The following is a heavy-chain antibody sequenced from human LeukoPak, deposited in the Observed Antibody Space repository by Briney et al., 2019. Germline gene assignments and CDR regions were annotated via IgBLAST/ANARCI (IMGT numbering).Heavy chain of an antibody. CDR2: INWDGGST. CDR1: GFNFEDYT. Sequence: PGGSLRLSCAASGFNFEDYTMHWVRQTPGKGLEWVSLINWDGGSTYYADSVKGRFAISRDNNKNSLYLQMTSLRTEDTALYYCTKGSNTWQSLFDYWGQGTLVTVSS. V-gene: IGHV3-43*01. CDR3: TKGSNTWQSLFDY. J-gene: IGHJ4*02. D-gene: IGHD2-2*02.